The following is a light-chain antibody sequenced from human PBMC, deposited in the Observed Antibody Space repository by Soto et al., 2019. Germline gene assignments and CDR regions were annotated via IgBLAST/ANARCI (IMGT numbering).Light chain of an antibody. J-gene: IGLJ3*02. CDR3: GTWDSSLRALV. CDR1: SSNIANNY. CDR2: ETD. Sequence: QSVLTQPPSVSAAPGQKVTISCPGSSSNIANNYVSWYQQFPGTAPKLLIYETDKRLSGIPDRFSGSKSGTSATLCITGLQTGDEADYYCGTWDSSLRALVLGGGTKLTVL. V-gene: IGLV1-51*02.